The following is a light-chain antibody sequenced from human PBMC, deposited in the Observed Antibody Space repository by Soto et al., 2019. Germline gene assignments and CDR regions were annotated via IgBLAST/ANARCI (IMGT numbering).Light chain of an antibody. V-gene: IGLV1-40*01. CDR3: QSYDSSLSGRVV. CDR2: GDS. CDR1: SSSIGAGYD. Sequence: QPVLTQPPSVSGAPGQRVTISCTGGSSSIGAGYDVHWYQHLPGTAPKLLIYGDSNRPSGVPDRFSGSKSGTSASLAITGLQAEDEGDSYCQSYDSSLSGRVVFGGGTQLTVL. J-gene: IGLJ2*01.